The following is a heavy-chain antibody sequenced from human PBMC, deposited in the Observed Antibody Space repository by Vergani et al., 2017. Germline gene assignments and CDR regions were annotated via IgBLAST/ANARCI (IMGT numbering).Heavy chain of an antibody. D-gene: IGHD4-17*01. J-gene: IGHJ6*02. CDR1: GYTFTDHY. V-gene: IGHV1-69-2*01. CDR3: ARVDGYFYYYYGMDV. CDR2: VDPEDGET. Sequence: EVQLVQSGAEVKKPGATMKISCKVSGYTFTDHYMHWVKQAPGKGLEWMGLVDPEDGETIYAEKFKGRVTIAADTSTDTAHLELSSLRSEDTAVYYCARVDGYFYYYYGMDVWGQGTTVTVSS.